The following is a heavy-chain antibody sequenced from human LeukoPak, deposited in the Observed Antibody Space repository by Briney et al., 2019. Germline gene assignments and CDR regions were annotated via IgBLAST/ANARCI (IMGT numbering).Heavy chain of an antibody. CDR2: IYYSGST. J-gene: IGHJ5*02. CDR1: GGSISSYY. V-gene: IGHV4-59*12. CDR3: ARGLGSLYNWFDP. Sequence: SETLSLTCTVSGGSISSYYWSWIRQPPGKGLEWIGYIYYSGSTNYNPSLKSRVTISVDTSKNQFSLKLSSVTAADTAVYYCARGLGSLYNWFDPWGQGTLVTVSS.